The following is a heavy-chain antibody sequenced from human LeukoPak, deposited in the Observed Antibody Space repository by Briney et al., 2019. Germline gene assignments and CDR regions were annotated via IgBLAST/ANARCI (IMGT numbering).Heavy chain of an antibody. CDR1: GFTFSSCA. Sequence: SGGSLRLSCSASGFTFSSCAMHWVRQAPGKGLEYVSAISGSGSSTYYADSVKGRFTISRDNSKNTLFLQMSSLRPDDTAVYYCVTSSSSGWYADYWGQGTLVTVSS. D-gene: IGHD6-19*01. J-gene: IGHJ4*02. V-gene: IGHV3-64D*09. CDR3: VTSSSSGWYADY. CDR2: ISGSGSST.